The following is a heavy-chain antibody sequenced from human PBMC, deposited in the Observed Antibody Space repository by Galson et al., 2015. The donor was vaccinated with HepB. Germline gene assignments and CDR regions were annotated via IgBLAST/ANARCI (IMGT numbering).Heavy chain of an antibody. D-gene: IGHD4-23*01. Sequence: SVKVSCKASGGTFSSYAISWVRQAPGQGLEWMGGIIPIFGTANYAQKFQGRVTITADKSTSTAYMELSSLRSEDTAVYYCARDEYGGPGYFDYWGQGTLVTVSS. CDR2: IIPIFGTA. CDR1: GGTFSSYA. V-gene: IGHV1-69*06. CDR3: ARDEYGGPGYFDY. J-gene: IGHJ4*02.